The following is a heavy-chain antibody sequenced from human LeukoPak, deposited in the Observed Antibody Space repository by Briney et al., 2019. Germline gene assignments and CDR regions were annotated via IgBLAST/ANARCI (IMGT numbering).Heavy chain of an antibody. CDR2: INHSGST. CDR1: GGSFSGYY. Sequence: SETLSLTCAVYGGSFSGYYWSWIRQPPGKGLEWIGEINHSGSTNYNPSLKSRVTISVDTSKNQFSLKLSSVTAADTAVYYCARGLGYSSSSHYWGQGTLVTVSS. J-gene: IGHJ4*02. CDR3: ARGLGYSSSSHY. V-gene: IGHV4-34*01. D-gene: IGHD6-6*01.